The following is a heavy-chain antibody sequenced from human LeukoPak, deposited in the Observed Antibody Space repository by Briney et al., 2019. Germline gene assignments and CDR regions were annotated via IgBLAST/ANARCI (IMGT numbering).Heavy chain of an antibody. D-gene: IGHD5-24*01. CDR3: ARGPNRWLQSQVYFDY. CDR2: ISSSGSTI. J-gene: IGHJ4*02. CDR1: GFTFSDYY. Sequence: GGSLRLSCAASGFTFSDYYMSWIRQAPGKGLEWVSYISSSGSTIYYADSVKGRFTISRDNAKNSLYLQMNSLRAEDTAVYYCARGPNRWLQSQVYFDYWGQGTLVTVSS. V-gene: IGHV3-11*01.